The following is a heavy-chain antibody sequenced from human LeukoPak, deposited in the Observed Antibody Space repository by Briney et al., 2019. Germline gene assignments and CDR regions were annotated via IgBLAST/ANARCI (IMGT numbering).Heavy chain of an antibody. CDR2: IRYDGSNK. Sequence: GGSLRLSCAASGFTFSSYGMHWVRQAPGKGLEWVAFIRYDGSNKYYADSVKGRFTISRDNSKNTLYLQMNSLRAEDTAVYYCAKAPLSSIYYYYYMDVWGKGTTVTISS. CDR3: AKAPLSSIYYYYYMDV. J-gene: IGHJ6*03. CDR1: GFTFSSYG. V-gene: IGHV3-30*02.